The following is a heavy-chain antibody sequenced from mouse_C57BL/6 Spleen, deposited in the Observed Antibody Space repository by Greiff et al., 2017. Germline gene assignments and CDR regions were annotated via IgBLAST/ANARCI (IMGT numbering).Heavy chain of an antibody. Sequence: VQLQQSGPELVKPGASVKISCKASGYSFTDYNMNWVRQSTGKSLAWIGVINPNYGKTNYNQKFKGKATLTVDQSSSTAYMQLNSLTSEDSAVYYCARRDYYGSTYAEDCAMDYWGQGTSVTVSS. CDR1: GYSFTDYN. D-gene: IGHD1-1*01. V-gene: IGHV1-39*01. CDR2: INPNYGKT. J-gene: IGHJ4*01. CDR3: ARRDYYGSTYAEDCAMDY.